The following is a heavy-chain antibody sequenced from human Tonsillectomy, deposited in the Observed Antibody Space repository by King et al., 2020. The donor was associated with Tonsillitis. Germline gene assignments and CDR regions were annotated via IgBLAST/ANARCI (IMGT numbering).Heavy chain of an antibody. CDR3: ASEDQGAFDI. J-gene: IGHJ3*02. V-gene: IGHV3-48*03. D-gene: IGHD2-2*01. CDR1: VFTFSSYE. Sequence: VQLVESGGGLVQPVGSLRLSCAASVFTFSSYEMNWVRQAPGKGLEWGSYISSSGITIYYADSVKGRFTISRDNAKNSLYMQMNSLRAEDTAVYYCASEDQGAFDIWGQGTMVTVSS. CDR2: ISSSGITI.